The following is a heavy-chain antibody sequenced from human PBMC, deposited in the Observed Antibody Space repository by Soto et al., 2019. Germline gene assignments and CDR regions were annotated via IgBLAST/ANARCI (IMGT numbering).Heavy chain of an antibody. D-gene: IGHD3-10*01. CDR1: GYTFTGYY. Sequence: ASVKVSCKASGYTFTGYYMHWVRQATGQGLEWIGWINPNSGGTNYAQQFQGWVTMTRDTSISTAYMELSRLRTDDTAVYSYATELGELFDFHFWFDPWGQGTLVTVS. CDR2: INPNSGGT. V-gene: IGHV1-2*04. J-gene: IGHJ5*02. CDR3: ATELGELFDFHFWFDP.